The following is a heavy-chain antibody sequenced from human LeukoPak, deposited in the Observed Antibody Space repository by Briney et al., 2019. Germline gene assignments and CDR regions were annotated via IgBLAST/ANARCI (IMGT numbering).Heavy chain of an antibody. J-gene: IGHJ4*02. D-gene: IGHD2-15*01. V-gene: IGHV3-30*02. CDR3: AKDGEMWYYFDY. CDR1: GFTFSRCG. Sequence: GGSLRLSCAASGFTFSRCGMHWGRQAPGKGLEWVAFIRYDGSNKYYADSVKGRFTISRDNSKNTLYLQMNSLRPEDTAVYYCAKDGEMWYYFDYWGQGTLVTVSS. CDR2: IRYDGSNK.